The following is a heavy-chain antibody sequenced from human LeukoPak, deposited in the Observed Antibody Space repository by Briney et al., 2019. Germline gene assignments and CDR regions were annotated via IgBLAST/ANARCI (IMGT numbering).Heavy chain of an antibody. Sequence: GASVKVSCKASGGTFISYTISWVRQAPGQGLEWMGGIIPILGIANYAQKFQGRVTITADKSTSTAYMELSSLRSEDTAVYYCARGRQVAVAGTLDYWGQGTLVTVSS. V-gene: IGHV1-69*02. CDR3: ARGRQVAVAGTLDY. J-gene: IGHJ4*02. CDR1: GGTFISYT. CDR2: IIPILGIA. D-gene: IGHD6-19*01.